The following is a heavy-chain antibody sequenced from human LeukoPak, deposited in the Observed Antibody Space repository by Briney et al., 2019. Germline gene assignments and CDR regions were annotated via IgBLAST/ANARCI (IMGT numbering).Heavy chain of an antibody. CDR1: GGSISSYY. V-gene: IGHV4-59*08. Sequence: SETLSLTCTVSGGSISSYYWSWIRQPPGKGLEWIGYIYYSGSTNYNPSLKSRVTISVDTSKNQFSLKLSSVTAADTAVYYCARASSIAAFTAGYYYMDVWGKGTTVTVSS. D-gene: IGHD6-6*01. CDR3: ARASSIAAFTAGYYYMDV. CDR2: IYYSGST. J-gene: IGHJ6*03.